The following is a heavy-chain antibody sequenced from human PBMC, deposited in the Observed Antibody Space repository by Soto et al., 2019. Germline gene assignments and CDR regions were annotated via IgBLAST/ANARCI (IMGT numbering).Heavy chain of an antibody. D-gene: IGHD3-16*02. CDR2: INAGNGNT. CDR1: GYTFTSYA. V-gene: IGHV1-3*01. Sequence: AASVKVSFKASGYTFTSYAMHWLRQAPGQRLEWMGWINAGNGNTKYSQKFQGRVTITRDTSASTAYMELSSLRSEDTAVYYCARSLGKNYVWGSYRTPENNWFDPWGQGTLVTVSS. J-gene: IGHJ5*02. CDR3: ARSLGKNYVWGSYRTPENNWFDP.